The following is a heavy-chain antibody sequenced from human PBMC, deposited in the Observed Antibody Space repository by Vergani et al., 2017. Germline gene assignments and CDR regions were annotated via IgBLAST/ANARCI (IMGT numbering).Heavy chain of an antibody. Sequence: QVQLVQSGAEVKKPGASVKVSCKASGYTFTGYYMHWVRQAPGQGLEWMGGIIPIFGTANYAQKFQGRVTITADKSTSTAYMELSSLRSEDTAVYYCAREDSSSWSNYYYYYMDVWGKGTTVTVSS. D-gene: IGHD6-13*01. CDR1: GYTFTGYY. CDR2: IIPIFGTA. J-gene: IGHJ6*03. V-gene: IGHV1-69*06. CDR3: AREDSSSWSNYYYYYMDV.